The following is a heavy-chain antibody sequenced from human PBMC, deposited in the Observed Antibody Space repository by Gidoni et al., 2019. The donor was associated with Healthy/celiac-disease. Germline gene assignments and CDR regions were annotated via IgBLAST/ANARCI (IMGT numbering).Heavy chain of an antibody. CDR2: INHRGST. V-gene: IGHV4-34*01. Sequence: QVQLQQWGAGLLKPSETLSLTCAVYGGSFSGYYRSWVRQPPGKGLEWIGEINHRGSTNYTPSLKSRVTISVDTSKNQFSLKLSSVTAADTAVYYCARGRGDYYGSGSSNYGMDVWGQGTTVTVSS. J-gene: IGHJ6*02. CDR1: GGSFSGYY. CDR3: ARGRGDYYGSGSSNYGMDV. D-gene: IGHD3-10*01.